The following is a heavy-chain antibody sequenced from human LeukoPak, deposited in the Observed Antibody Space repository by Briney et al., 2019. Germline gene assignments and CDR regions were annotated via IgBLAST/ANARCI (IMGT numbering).Heavy chain of an antibody. CDR1: GGSISSYY. J-gene: IGHJ3*02. Sequence: MSSETLSLTCTVSGGSISSYYWSWLRQPPGKGLEWIGYIYYSGSTNYNPSLKSRVTMSVDTSKNQFSLKLSSVTAADTAVYYCARPVDGDTGAFDIWGQGTMVTVSS. CDR3: ARPVDGDTGAFDI. CDR2: IYYSGST. V-gene: IGHV4-59*12. D-gene: IGHD3-10*01.